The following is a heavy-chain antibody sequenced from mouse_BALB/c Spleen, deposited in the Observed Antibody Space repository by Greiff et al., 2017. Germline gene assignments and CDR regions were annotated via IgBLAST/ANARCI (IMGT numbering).Heavy chain of an antibody. Sequence: DVKLVESGGGLVKLGGSLKLSCAASGFTFSSYYMSWVRQTPEKRLELVAAINSNGGSTYYPDTVKGRFTISRDNAKNTLYLQMSSLKSEDTALYYCARHRYDYAMDYWGQGTSVTVSS. CDR3: ARHRYDYAMDY. D-gene: IGHD2-14*01. J-gene: IGHJ4*01. CDR2: INSNGGST. V-gene: IGHV5-6-2*01. CDR1: GFTFSSYY.